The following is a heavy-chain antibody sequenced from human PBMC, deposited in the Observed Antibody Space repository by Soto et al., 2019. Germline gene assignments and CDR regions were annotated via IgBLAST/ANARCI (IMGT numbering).Heavy chain of an antibody. D-gene: IGHD4-17*01. J-gene: IGHJ4*02. V-gene: IGHV3-21*01. CDR3: ARDLENGDYGFDY. CDR1: GFTFSSYS. CDR2: ISSSSSYI. Sequence: GESLRLSCAASGFTFSSYSMNWVRQAPGKGLEWVSSISSSSSYIYYADSVKGRFTISRDNAKNSLYLQMNSLRAEDTAVYYCARDLENGDYGFDYWGQGTLVTVSS.